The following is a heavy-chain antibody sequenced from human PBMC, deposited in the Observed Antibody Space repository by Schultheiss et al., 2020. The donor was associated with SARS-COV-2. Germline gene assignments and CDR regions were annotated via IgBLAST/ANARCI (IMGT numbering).Heavy chain of an antibody. CDR1: GGSISSYY. D-gene: IGHD5-24*01. J-gene: IGHJ6*02. CDR3: ARVRDGYIGYGMDV. CDR2: IYYSGST. Sequence: SETLSLTCAVSGGSISSYYWSWIRQPPGKGLEWIGYIYYSGSTYYNPSLKSLVTISVDTSKNQFSLKLSSVTAADTVVYYCARVRDGYIGYGMDVWGQGTTVTVSS. V-gene: IGHV4-59*12.